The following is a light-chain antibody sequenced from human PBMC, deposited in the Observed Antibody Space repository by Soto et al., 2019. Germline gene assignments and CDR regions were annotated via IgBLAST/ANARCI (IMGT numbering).Light chain of an antibody. CDR1: SSDVGGNNF. Sequence: QSALTQPRSVSGSPGQSVTISCTGTSSDVGGNNFVSWYQHQPGKAPKLIIYYVSKRPAGVPDRFSGSKSGNTASLTISGLQAEDETDYYCCSYAGGYTWVFGGGTKLTVL. CDR3: CSYAGGYTWV. V-gene: IGLV2-11*01. J-gene: IGLJ3*02. CDR2: YVS.